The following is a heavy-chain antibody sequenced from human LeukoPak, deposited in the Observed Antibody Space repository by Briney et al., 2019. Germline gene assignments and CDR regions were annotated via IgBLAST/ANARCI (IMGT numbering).Heavy chain of an antibody. J-gene: IGHJ4*02. CDR2: INHSGGT. V-gene: IGHV4-34*01. CDR1: GGSFSGYY. CDR3: ASELYSSGWYGY. D-gene: IGHD6-19*01. Sequence: PSETLSLTCAVYGGSFSGYYWSWIRQPPGKGLEWIGEINHSGGTNYNPSLKSRVTISVDTSKNQFSLKLSSVTAADTAVYYCASELYSSGWYGYWGQGTLVTVSS.